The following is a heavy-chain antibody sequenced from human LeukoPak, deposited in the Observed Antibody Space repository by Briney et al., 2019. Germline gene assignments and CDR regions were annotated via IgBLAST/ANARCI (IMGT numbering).Heavy chain of an antibody. CDR2: IRYDGNPT. J-gene: IGHJ4*02. Sequence: GGSLRLSCAASGFTFSSYGMHWVRQAPGKRLEWVSFIRYDGNPTYCADSVKGRFTISRDNSKNMVYMQMNSLRVEDTAVYYCAKDFTYGPDHWGQGTLVSVSS. V-gene: IGHV3-30*02. D-gene: IGHD3-10*01. CDR3: AKDFTYGPDH. CDR1: GFTFSSYG.